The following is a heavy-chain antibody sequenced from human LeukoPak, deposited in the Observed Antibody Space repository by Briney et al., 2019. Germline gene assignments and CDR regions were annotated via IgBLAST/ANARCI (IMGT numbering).Heavy chain of an antibody. D-gene: IGHD1-1*01. CDR3: AREIRGSRRTTGYFDY. CDR2: IYYSGST. V-gene: IGHV4-59*12. CDR1: GGSISSYY. Sequence: SETLSLTCTVSGGSISSYYWSWIRQPPGKGLEWIGYIYYSGSTYYNPSLKSRVTISVDTSKNQFSLKLSSVTAADTAVYYCAREIRGSRRTTGYFDYWGQGTLVTVSS. J-gene: IGHJ4*02.